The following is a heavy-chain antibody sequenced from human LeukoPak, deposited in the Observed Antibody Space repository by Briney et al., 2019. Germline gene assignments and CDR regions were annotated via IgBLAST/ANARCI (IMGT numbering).Heavy chain of an antibody. V-gene: IGHV4-34*01. J-gene: IGHJ5*02. D-gene: IGHD3-10*01. CDR1: GGSFRGYY. CDR2: INHSGSP. CDR3: AREPYITMVRGDKLNWFYP. Sequence: NPSETLSLTCALYGGSFRGYYWSWIRQPPGKGLEWIGEINHSGSPNYNPSLKSRVTISVDTSKNQFSLKLSSVTAADTAVYYCAREPYITMVRGDKLNWFYPWGQGTLVTVSS.